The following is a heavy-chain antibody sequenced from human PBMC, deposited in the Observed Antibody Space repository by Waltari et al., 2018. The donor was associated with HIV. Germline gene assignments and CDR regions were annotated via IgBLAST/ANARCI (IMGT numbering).Heavy chain of an antibody. CDR3: ARDPLVYSTSPLDY. V-gene: IGHV4-34*01. Sequence: QVQLQQWGAGLLKPSETLSLTCAVYGGSFSGYYWSWIRQPPGKGLEWIGEINHSGSTNYNPSLKSRVTISVDTAKNQFSLKLSSVTAADTAVYYCARDPLVYSTSPLDYWGQGTLVTVSS. J-gene: IGHJ4*02. D-gene: IGHD6-13*01. CDR1: GGSFSGYY. CDR2: INHSGST.